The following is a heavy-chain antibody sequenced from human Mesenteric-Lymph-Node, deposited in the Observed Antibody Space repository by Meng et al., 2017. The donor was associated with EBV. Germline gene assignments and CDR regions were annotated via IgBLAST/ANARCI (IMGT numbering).Heavy chain of an antibody. J-gene: IGHJ5*02. CDR3: ARGTSPGYCSRTYCYRFDP. V-gene: IGHV1-46*01. CDR2: VNPSVGRA. D-gene: IGHD2-2*01. Sequence: QFGQSGDEVKKPGDSVEVPCKASRDTFTANYTQGVRQAPGQGFEGMGIVNPSVGRASYAQKFQGRVTMTGDTSTATAYMEISSLKSDDTAVYYCARGTSPGYCSRTYCYRFDPWGQGTLVTVSS. CDR1: RDTFTANY.